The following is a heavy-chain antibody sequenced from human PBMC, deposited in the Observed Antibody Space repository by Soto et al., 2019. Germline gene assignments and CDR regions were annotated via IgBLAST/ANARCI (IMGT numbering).Heavy chain of an antibody. Sequence: SGPTLVNPTQTLTLTCTFSGFSLSTREVGVGWIRQPPGKALEWLALIYWDDDNRYSPSLKSRLTITKDTSKNQVVLTVTNMDPVDTATYYCAHRGYGYNYFDYWGQGTLVTVSS. J-gene: IGHJ4*02. CDR1: GFSLSTREVG. CDR2: IYWDDDN. CDR3: AHRGYGYNYFDY. V-gene: IGHV2-5*02. D-gene: IGHD5-12*01.